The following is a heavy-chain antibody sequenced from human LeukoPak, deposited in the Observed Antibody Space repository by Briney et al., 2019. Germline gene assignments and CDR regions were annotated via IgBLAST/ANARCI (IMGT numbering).Heavy chain of an antibody. CDR2: ISYDGSNK. Sequence: GGSLRLSCTASGFTFSSYGMHWVRQAPGKGLEWVAVISYDGSNKYYADSVKGRFTISRDNSKNTLYLQMNSLRAEDTAVYYCAKEPGYRLWAFDIWGQGTMVTVSS. CDR1: GFTFSSYG. J-gene: IGHJ3*02. D-gene: IGHD3-16*02. CDR3: AKEPGYRLWAFDI. V-gene: IGHV3-30*18.